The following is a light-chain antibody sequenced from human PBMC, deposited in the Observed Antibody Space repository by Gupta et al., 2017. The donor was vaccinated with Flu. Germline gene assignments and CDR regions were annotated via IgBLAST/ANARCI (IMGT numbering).Light chain of an antibody. CDR1: ENIGSGS. V-gene: IGKV3D-20*02. CDR2: DTS. Sequence: RQSPDILSLSPGERVSLSCRASENIGSGSLAWYRLRPGQAPRLLIFDTSKRATAVPDRVRGSGSGADFTLTIDRLEPEDFAVYYCQLCARVFCIFGPGTKVEIK. CDR3: QLCARVFCI. J-gene: IGKJ3*01.